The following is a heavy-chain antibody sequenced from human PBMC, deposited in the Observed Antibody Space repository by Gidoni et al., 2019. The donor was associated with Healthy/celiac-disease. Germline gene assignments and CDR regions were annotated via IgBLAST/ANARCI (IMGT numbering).Heavy chain of an antibody. CDR1: GAPISSYY. CDR2: IYYSGST. D-gene: IGHD1-26*01. V-gene: IGHV4-59*08. J-gene: IGHJ5*02. Sequence: QVQLQESGPGLVKPSEPLSLTCTVSGAPISSYYWSWIRQPPGKGLEWIGYIYYSGSTNYNPSLKSRVTISVDTSKNQFSLKLSSVTAADTAVYYCARLGSGRINWFDPWGQGTLVTVSS. CDR3: ARLGSGRINWFDP.